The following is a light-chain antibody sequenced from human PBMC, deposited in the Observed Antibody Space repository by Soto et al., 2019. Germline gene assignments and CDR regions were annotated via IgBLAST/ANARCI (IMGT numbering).Light chain of an antibody. Sequence: EIVMTQSPATLSVSPGARATLSCRASQSVSSNLACYQQKPGQAPRLVIYDASTRATSIPARFSGSGSGTEFTLTISSLQSEDFAVYYCQQYADWPPLTFGGGTKVEIK. CDR1: QSVSSN. J-gene: IGKJ4*01. CDR3: QQYADWPPLT. CDR2: DAS. V-gene: IGKV3-15*01.